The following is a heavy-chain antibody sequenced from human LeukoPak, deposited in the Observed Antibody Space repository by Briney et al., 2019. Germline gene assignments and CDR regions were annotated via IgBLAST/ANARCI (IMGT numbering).Heavy chain of an antibody. CDR1: RYTFTSYD. CDR3: ARGEAVVAAGAISVVYYYGMDV. Sequence: GASVKVSCKASRYTFTSYDINCVRQATGQGFEWMGWMDPNSGNTGYAQKFQGRVTMTRNTSISTAYMGLSSLRSEDTAVYYCARGEAVVAAGAISVVYYYGMDVWGQGTTVTVSS. CDR2: MDPNSGNT. J-gene: IGHJ6*02. V-gene: IGHV1-8*01. D-gene: IGHD2-15*01.